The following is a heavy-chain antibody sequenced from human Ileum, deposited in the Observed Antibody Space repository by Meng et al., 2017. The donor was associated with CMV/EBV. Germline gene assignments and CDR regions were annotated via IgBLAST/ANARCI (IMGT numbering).Heavy chain of an antibody. CDR3: ARAVRYANNWFDP. V-gene: IGHV1-18*01. CDR2: ISAYNGNT. J-gene: IGHJ5*02. D-gene: IGHD2-2*01. CDR1: GYTVTSYG. Sequence: KASGYTVTSYGISWVRQAPGRGLEWMGWISAYNGNTNYAQKLQGRVTMTTDTSTSTAYMELRSLRSDDTAVYYCARAVRYANNWFDPWGQGTLVTVSS.